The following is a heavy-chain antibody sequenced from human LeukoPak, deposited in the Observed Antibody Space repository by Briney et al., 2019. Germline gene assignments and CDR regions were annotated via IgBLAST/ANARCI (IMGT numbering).Heavy chain of an antibody. J-gene: IGHJ4*02. CDR2: INPNSGGT. D-gene: IGHD3-22*01. V-gene: IGHV1-2*02. CDR1: GYTFTGYY. CDR3: ARVPGPYYYDSSGAYFDY. Sequence: GASVKVSCKASGYTFTGYYMHWVRQAPGQGLEWMGWINPNSGGTNYAQKFQGRVTMTRDTSISTAYMELSRLRSDDTAVYYCARVPGPYYYDSSGAYFDYWGQGTLVTVSS.